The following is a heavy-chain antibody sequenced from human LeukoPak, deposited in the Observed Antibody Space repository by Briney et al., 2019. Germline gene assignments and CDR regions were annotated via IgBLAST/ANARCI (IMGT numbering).Heavy chain of an antibody. Sequence: GGSLRLSCAASGFTFSSYSMNWVRQAPGKGLEWVSSISSSSYIYYADSVKGRFTISRDNAKNSLYLQMNSLRAEDTAVYYCARDGGAAAGANAFDIWGQGTMVTVSS. V-gene: IGHV3-21*01. CDR1: GFTFSSYS. J-gene: IGHJ3*02. D-gene: IGHD6-13*01. CDR2: ISSSSYI. CDR3: ARDGGAAAGANAFDI.